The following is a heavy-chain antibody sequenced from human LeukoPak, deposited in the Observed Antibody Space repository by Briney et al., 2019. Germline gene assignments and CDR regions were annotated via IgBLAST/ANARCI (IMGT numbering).Heavy chain of an antibody. D-gene: IGHD6-13*01. CDR2: IYYSGST. CDR1: GASISGSDFY. Sequence: SETLSLTCAVSGASISGSDFYWGWIRQPPGKGLEWIASIYYSGSTYYNPSLKSRVTISLDTSKNQFSLRLRSVTAADTAVYYCARDERTFSSSWSPFDYWGQGTLVTVSS. V-gene: IGHV4-39*07. CDR3: ARDERTFSSSWSPFDY. J-gene: IGHJ4*02.